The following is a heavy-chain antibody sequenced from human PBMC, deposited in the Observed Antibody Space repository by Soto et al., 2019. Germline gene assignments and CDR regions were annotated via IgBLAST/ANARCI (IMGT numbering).Heavy chain of an antibody. D-gene: IGHD3-3*01. J-gene: IGHJ4*02. CDR1: GGSISSGGYY. V-gene: IGHV3-21*01. CDR2: ISSSSSYI. Sequence: PSETLSLTCTVSGGSISSGGYYWSWVRQAPGKGLEWVSSISSSSSYIYYADSVKGRFTISRDNAKNSLYLQMNSLRAEDTAVYYCARVPNDYDFWSGSELRSHDYWGQGTLVTVSS. CDR3: ARVPNDYDFWSGSELRSHDY.